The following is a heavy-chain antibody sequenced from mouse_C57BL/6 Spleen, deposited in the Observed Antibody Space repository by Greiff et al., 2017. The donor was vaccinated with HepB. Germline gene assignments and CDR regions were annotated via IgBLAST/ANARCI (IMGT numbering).Heavy chain of an antibody. Sequence: VQLQQSGAELVRPGASVTLSCKASGYTFTDYEMHWVKQTPVHGLEWIGAIDPETGGTAYNQKFKGKAILTADKSSSTAYMELRSLTSEDSAVYYCTPNYYGYWYFDVWGTGTTVTVSS. CDR1: GYTFTDYE. D-gene: IGHD1-1*01. CDR2: IDPETGGT. J-gene: IGHJ1*03. V-gene: IGHV1-15*01. CDR3: TPNYYGYWYFDV.